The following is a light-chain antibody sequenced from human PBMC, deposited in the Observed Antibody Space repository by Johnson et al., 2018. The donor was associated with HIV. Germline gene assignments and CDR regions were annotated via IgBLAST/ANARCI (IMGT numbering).Light chain of an antibody. CDR2: EDN. CDR3: ATWDRSLTIGGV. CDR1: SSNIGSNY. Sequence: QSVLTQPPSVSAAPGQRVTISCSGSSSNIGSNYVSWYQQFPGAALKLLIYEDNKRPSGIPDRFSGSKSGTSDTLAITGLQTGDEADDYCATWDRSLTIGGVFGTGTKVTVL. V-gene: IGLV1-51*02. J-gene: IGLJ1*01.